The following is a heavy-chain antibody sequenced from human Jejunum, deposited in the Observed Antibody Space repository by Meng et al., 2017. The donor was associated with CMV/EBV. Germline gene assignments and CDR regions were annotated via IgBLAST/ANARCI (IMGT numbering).Heavy chain of an antibody. D-gene: IGHD6-19*01. Sequence: QAQLVQSGGEGKKPGAAVKVSCKASGYTFTNYGITWVRQAPGQGLEWMGWINAYNGDTNYAQTLQGRVTMTTDTSTSTAYMELGSLRSDDTAVYYCARDPSNTSGRYAYFDYWGQGTLVTVSS. V-gene: IGHV1-18*01. J-gene: IGHJ4*02. CDR1: GYTFTNYG. CDR3: ARDPSNTSGRYAYFDY. CDR2: INAYNGDT.